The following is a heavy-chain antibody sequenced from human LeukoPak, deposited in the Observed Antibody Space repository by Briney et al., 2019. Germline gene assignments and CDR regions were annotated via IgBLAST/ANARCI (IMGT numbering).Heavy chain of an antibody. J-gene: IGHJ5*02. CDR3: ARGKPDILTADP. CDR2: IYYSGST. CDR1: GGSISSYY. Sequence: PSETLSLTCTVSGGSISSYYWSWIRQPPGKGLEWIGYIYYSGSTNYNPSLKSRVTIPVDTSKNQFSLKLSSVTAADTAVYYCARGKPDILTADPWGQGTLVTVSS. D-gene: IGHD3-9*01. V-gene: IGHV4-59*01.